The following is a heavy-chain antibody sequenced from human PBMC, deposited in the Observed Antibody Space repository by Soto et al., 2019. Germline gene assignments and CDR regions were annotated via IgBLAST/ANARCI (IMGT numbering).Heavy chain of an antibody. CDR2: TYYTGIT. CDR3: ARRITAREIFDF. CDR1: GGSLSSYY. Sequence: QVQLQESGPGLVKPSETLTLTCTVSGGSLSSYYWSWIRQPPGKGLEWVGFTYYTGITTYNPSLKSLASISVDTSKNQFSLKLTSVTPADTAVYYCARRITAREIFDFWGQGTLVTVSS. J-gene: IGHJ4*02. V-gene: IGHV4-59*08. D-gene: IGHD3-10*01.